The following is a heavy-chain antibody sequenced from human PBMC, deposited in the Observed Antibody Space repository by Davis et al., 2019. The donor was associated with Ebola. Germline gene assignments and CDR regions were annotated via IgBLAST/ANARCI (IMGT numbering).Heavy chain of an antibody. D-gene: IGHD6-13*01. V-gene: IGHV4-34*08. CDR1: GFTFSSYA. Sequence: MPGGSLRLSCAASGFTFSSYAMSWIRQPPGKGLEWIGEINHSGSTNYNPSLKSRVTISVDTSKNQFSLKLSSVTAADTAVYYCAASEQQLLPDYWGQGTLVTVSS. CDR2: INHSGST. J-gene: IGHJ4*02. CDR3: AASEQQLLPDY.